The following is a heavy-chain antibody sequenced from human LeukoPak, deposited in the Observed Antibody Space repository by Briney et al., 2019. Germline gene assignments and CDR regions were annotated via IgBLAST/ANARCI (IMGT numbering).Heavy chain of an antibody. CDR1: GYTFTSYG. Sequence: SVKVSCKASGYTFTSYGISWVRQAPGQGLEWMGRIIPILGIANYAQKFQGRVTITTDESTSTAYMELSSLRSEDTAVYYCARDNQAAGGFDPWGQGTLVTVSS. V-gene: IGHV1-69*04. J-gene: IGHJ5*02. CDR3: ARDNQAAGGFDP. D-gene: IGHD2-15*01. CDR2: IIPILGIA.